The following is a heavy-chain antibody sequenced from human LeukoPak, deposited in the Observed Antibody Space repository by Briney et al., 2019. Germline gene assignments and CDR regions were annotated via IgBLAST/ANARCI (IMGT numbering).Heavy chain of an antibody. CDR1: GYTFTSYG. CDR3: ARGADDYVWGSYSAFDY. Sequence: ASVKVSCKASGYTFTSYGISWVRQAPGQGLEWMGWISAYNGNTNYAQKFQGRVTITADESTSTAYMELSSLRSEDTAVYYCARGADDYVWGSYSAFDYWGQGTLVTVSS. J-gene: IGHJ4*02. CDR2: ISAYNGNT. D-gene: IGHD3-16*01. V-gene: IGHV1-18*01.